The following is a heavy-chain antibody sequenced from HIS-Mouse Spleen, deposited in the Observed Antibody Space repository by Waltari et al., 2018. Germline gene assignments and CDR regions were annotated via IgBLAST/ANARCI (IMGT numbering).Heavy chain of an antibody. Sequence: QVTLRESGPALVKPPQTLTLTCTFSGFPLSTSGMCVSWIPQPPGKALEWLARIDWDDDKYYSTSLKNRLTISKDTSKNQVVLTMTNMDPVDTATYYCARIAEGYSSGWYAFDYWGQGTLVTVSS. V-gene: IGHV2-70*15. CDR2: IDWDDDK. CDR3: ARIAEGYSSGWYAFDY. CDR1: GFPLSTSGMC. D-gene: IGHD6-19*01. J-gene: IGHJ4*02.